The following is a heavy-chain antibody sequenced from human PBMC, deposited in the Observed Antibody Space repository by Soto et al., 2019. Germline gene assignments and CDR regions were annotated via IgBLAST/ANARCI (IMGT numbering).Heavy chain of an antibody. CDR1: GYTFTSYG. V-gene: IGHV1-18*01. CDR2: ISAYNGNT. CDR3: ARDDVGYCSNGICYTKPLDY. J-gene: IGHJ4*02. D-gene: IGHD2-8*01. Sequence: ASVKVSCKASGYTFTSYGISWVRQAPGQGLEWMGWISAYNGNTYYAQKFQGRVTMTTYTSTSTVYMELGSLRSDDTAVYYCARDDVGYCSNGICYTKPLDYWGQGTLVTVPS.